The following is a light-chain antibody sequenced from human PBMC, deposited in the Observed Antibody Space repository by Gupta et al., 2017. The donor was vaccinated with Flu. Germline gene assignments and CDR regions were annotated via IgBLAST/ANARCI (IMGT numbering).Light chain of an antibody. Sequence: QSALTPPASVSGSPGQSLTISCPGTTSDVGGYNSVSWYQQRPGTAPKLMIYDVSNRPSGSANRVSGSKSGNTASLTISGLQAEDEADYYGSSYTSGSTLVVAFGGGTKLT. CDR2: DVS. V-gene: IGLV2-14*01. J-gene: IGLJ2*01. CDR3: SSYTSGSTLVVA. CDR1: TSDVGGYNS.